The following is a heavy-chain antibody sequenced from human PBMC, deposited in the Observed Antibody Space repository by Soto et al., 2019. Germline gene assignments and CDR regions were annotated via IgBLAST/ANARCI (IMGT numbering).Heavy chain of an antibody. J-gene: IGHJ6*02. V-gene: IGHV4-31*03. Sequence: QVQLQESGPGLVKPSQTLSLTCTVSGGSIRSGGYYWSWIRQHPGKGLEWVGYIYYSGNTYYNPSPKSRVTISVDTSKNQFSLKLNSVTAADTAVYYCARYGAVVPPLDYNGMDVWGQGTTVTVSS. CDR2: IYYSGNT. CDR1: GGSIRSGGYY. CDR3: ARYGAVVPPLDYNGMDV. D-gene: IGHD2-2*01.